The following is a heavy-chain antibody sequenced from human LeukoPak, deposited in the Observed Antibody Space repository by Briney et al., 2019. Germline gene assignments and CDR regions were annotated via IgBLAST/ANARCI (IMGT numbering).Heavy chain of an antibody. Sequence: PGGSLRLSCSASGFTFSSYAMHWVRQAPGKGLEYVSAISSNGGSTYYADSVKGRFTISRVNSKNTLYLQMSSLRAEDTAVYYCVKDQDIVATRLDYWGQGTLVTVSS. J-gene: IGHJ4*02. D-gene: IGHD5-12*01. CDR3: VKDQDIVATRLDY. CDR2: ISSNGGST. CDR1: GFTFSSYA. V-gene: IGHV3-64D*06.